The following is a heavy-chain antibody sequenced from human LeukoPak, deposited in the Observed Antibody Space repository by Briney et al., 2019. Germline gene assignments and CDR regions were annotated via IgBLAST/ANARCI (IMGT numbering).Heavy chain of an antibody. J-gene: IGHJ4*02. Sequence: GASLRLSCAASGFTFSDYYMSWIRQAPGKGLEWVSYISSSSSYTNYADSVKGRFTISRDNSKNTLYLQMSSLRAEDTAVYYCVKITSVTGGDCWGQGTRLTVSS. V-gene: IGHV3-11*06. D-gene: IGHD1-1*01. CDR1: GFTFSDYY. CDR3: VKITSVTGGDC. CDR2: ISSSSSYT.